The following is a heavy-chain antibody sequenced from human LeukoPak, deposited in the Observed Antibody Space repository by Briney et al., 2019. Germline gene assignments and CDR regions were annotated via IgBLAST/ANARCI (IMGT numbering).Heavy chain of an antibody. CDR3: AKNFSRVQSWVPATGAWFDP. Sequence: GGSLRLSCAASGFTFSSYAMSWVRQGPGKGLEWVSAISGSGGSTYYADSVKGRFTISRDNSKNTLYLQMNSLRAEDTAVYYCAKNFSRVQSWVPATGAWFDPWGQGTQVTVSS. V-gene: IGHV3-23*01. CDR1: GFTFSSYA. CDR2: ISGSGGST. J-gene: IGHJ5*02. D-gene: IGHD7-27*01.